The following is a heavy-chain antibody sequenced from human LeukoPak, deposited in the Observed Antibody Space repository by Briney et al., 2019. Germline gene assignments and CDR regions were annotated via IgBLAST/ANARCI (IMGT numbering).Heavy chain of an antibody. D-gene: IGHD3-22*01. CDR2: IYSGGST. V-gene: IGHV3-66*01. Sequence: GSLRLSCAASGFTVSSNYMSWVRQAPGKGLEWVSVIYSGGSTYYADSVKGRFTISRDNSKNTLYLRMNSLRAEDTAVYYCAREPDSSGYYYYYGMDVWGQGTTVTVSS. CDR3: AREPDSSGYYYYYGMDV. J-gene: IGHJ6*02. CDR1: GFTVSSNY.